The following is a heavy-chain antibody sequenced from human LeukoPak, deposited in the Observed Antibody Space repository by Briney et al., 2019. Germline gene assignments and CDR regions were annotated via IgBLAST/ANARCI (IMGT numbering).Heavy chain of an antibody. J-gene: IGHJ6*02. V-gene: IGHV3-30*18. CDR3: AKDRSSYGSSLYGLDV. D-gene: IGHD3-10*01. Sequence: GGSLRLSCAASGFTFSTYGMHWVRQAPGKGLEWVAIISYDGSNKYYADSVKARFTISRDNSKNTLSLQMNSLRDEDTAVYYCAKDRSSYGSSLYGLDVWGQGTTVTVSS. CDR2: ISYDGSNK. CDR1: GFTFSTYG.